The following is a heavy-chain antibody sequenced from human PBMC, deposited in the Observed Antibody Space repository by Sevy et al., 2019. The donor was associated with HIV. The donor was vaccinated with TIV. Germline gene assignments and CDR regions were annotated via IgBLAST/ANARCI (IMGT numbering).Heavy chain of an antibody. CDR3: ARGLYYDSSRGTFDY. Sequence: GGSLRLSCAASGFTFSSYAMHWVRQAPGKGLEWVAVISYDRSNKYYADSVKGRFTISRDNSKNTLYLQMNSLRAEDTAVYYCARGLYYDSSRGTFDYWGQGTLVTVSS. D-gene: IGHD3-22*01. CDR2: ISYDRSNK. CDR1: GFTFSSYA. V-gene: IGHV3-30-3*01. J-gene: IGHJ4*02.